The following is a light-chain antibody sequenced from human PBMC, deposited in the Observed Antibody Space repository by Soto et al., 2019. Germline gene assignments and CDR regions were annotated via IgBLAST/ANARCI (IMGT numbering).Light chain of an antibody. V-gene: IGKV3-15*01. CDR2: GAS. CDR1: QSVSGN. J-gene: IGKJ1*01. CDR3: QQYNNWPPWT. Sequence: EVVMTQSPATLSVSPGERATLSCRASQSVSGNLAWYQQKPGQAPRLLIYGASTRATGIPARFSGSGSGTEFTLTISSLQSEDFAIYFCQQYNNWPPWTFGQGTKVEIK.